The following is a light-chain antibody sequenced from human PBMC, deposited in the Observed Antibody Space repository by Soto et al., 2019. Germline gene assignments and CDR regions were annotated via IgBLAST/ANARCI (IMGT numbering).Light chain of an antibody. Sequence: QSMLTQPPSASGTPGQRVTLTCSGGGSNIGGNAVNWYQQLPGTAPKLLIYINNQRPSGVPDRFSGSKSGTSASLAISGLQSEDEAHYYCAAWDDGLNGVVFGGGTQLTVL. CDR1: GSNIGGNA. V-gene: IGLV1-44*01. CDR3: AAWDDGLNGVV. CDR2: INN. J-gene: IGLJ7*01.